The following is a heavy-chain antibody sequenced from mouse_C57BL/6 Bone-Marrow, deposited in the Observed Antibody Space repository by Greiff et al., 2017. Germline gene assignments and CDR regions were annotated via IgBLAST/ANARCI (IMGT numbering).Heavy chain of an antibody. D-gene: IGHD6-1*01. Sequence: VQLQQSGAELVRPGASVKLSCTASGFNIKDDYMHWVKQRPEQGLEWIGWIDPENGDTEYASKVQGKATITADTSSNTAYLQLSSLTSEDTAGYYCTTCDEGKRCHCHYWYFDVWGTGTTVTVSS. V-gene: IGHV14-4*01. CDR3: TTCDEGKRCHCHYWYFDV. CDR1: GFNIKDDY. CDR2: IDPENGDT. J-gene: IGHJ1*03.